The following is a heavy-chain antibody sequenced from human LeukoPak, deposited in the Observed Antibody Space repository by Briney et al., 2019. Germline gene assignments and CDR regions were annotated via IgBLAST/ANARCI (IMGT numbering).Heavy chain of an antibody. V-gene: IGHV4-39*01. J-gene: IGHJ4*02. CDR1: GGSISSSSYY. Sequence: SETLSLTCTVSGGSISSSSYYWGWIRQPPGQGLEWIGSIYYSGSTYYNPSLKSRVTISVDTSKNQFSLKLSSVTAADTAVYYCARLTTSSDYWGQGTLVTVSS. D-gene: IGHD4-11*01. CDR3: ARLTTSSDY. CDR2: IYYSGST.